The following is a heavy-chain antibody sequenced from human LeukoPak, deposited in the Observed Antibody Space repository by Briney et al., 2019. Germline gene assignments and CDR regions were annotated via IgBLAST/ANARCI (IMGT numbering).Heavy chain of an antibody. J-gene: IGHJ4*02. CDR3: AREIAVAGSYYFDY. V-gene: IGHV1-69*04. CDR1: GGTFSSYA. D-gene: IGHD6-19*01. Sequence: SVKVSCKASGGTFSSYAISWVRQAPGQGLEWMGRIIPILGIANYAQKFQGRVTITADKSTSTAYMELSSLRSEDTAVYYCAREIAVAGSYYFDYWGQGTLVTVSS. CDR2: IIPILGIA.